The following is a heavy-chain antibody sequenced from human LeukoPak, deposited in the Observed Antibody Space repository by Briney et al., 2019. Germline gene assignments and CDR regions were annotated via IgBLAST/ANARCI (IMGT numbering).Heavy chain of an antibody. D-gene: IGHD7-27*01. Sequence: SETLSLTCTVSGGSISSYYWGWVRQPPGKGLEWIGDIHHSGTTDYNPSLKSRVTISVDTSKNQFSLRLSSVTAADTAVYYCARKTGDLYYFDYWGQGTLVTVSS. CDR3: ARKTGDLYYFDY. J-gene: IGHJ4*02. V-gene: IGHV4-59*01. CDR2: IHHSGTT. CDR1: GGSISSYY.